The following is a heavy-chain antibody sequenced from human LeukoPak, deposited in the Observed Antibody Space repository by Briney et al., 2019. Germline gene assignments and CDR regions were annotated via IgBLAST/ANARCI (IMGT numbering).Heavy chain of an antibody. V-gene: IGHV1-2*02. J-gene: IGHJ4*02. CDR2: INPNSGDT. CDR1: GYTFTGYY. D-gene: IGHD1-1*01. Sequence: ASVKVSCKASGYTFTGYYMHWMRQAPGQGLEWMGWINPNSGDTNYAQKFQGRVTMTRDTSISTAYMELSRLRSDDTAVYYCARSTRQTGTPTGWGQGTLVTVSS. CDR3: ARSTRQTGTPTG.